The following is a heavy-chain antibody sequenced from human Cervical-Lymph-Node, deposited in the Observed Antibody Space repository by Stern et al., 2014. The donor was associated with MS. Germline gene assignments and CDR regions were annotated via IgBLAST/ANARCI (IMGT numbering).Heavy chain of an antibody. V-gene: IGHV1-2*06. CDR2: INPNSGDT. J-gene: IGHJ6*02. CDR1: GYTFTGYY. CDR3: ARSLNWNDVEDYHYGLDV. D-gene: IGHD1-1*01. Sequence: VQLEESGAEVKKPGASVKVPCKASGYTFTGYYLHWVRQAPGQGLEWIGRINPNSGDTKFAQNFQDRVTMTRDTSISTAYMELRRLRSDDTAVYYCARSLNWNDVEDYHYGLDVWGQGTTVTVSS.